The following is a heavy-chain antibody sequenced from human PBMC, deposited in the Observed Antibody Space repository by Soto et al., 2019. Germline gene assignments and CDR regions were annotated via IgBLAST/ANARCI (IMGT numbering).Heavy chain of an antibody. D-gene: IGHD3-10*01. Sequence: GESLKISCKGSGYSFTSYWISWVRQMPGKGLEWMGRIDPSDSYTNYSPSFQGHVTISADKSISTAYLQWSSLKASDTAMYYCAGPYYYGSGSTRSYYYGMDVWDQGTTVTVSS. CDR1: GYSFTSYW. CDR3: AGPYYYGSGSTRSYYYGMDV. V-gene: IGHV5-10-1*01. J-gene: IGHJ6*02. CDR2: IDPSDSYT.